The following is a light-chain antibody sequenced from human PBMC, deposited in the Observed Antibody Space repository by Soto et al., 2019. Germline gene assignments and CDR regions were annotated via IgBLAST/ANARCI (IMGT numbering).Light chain of an antibody. Sequence: DIQMTQSPSSLSASVGDRVTITCRASQGISDYLAWYQQKPGKVPTLLIYEASTLQSGVPSRFSGSGSGTDFTLTISSLQPEDVATYYCQKYNRTPRTFGQGTKVEIK. CDR2: EAS. J-gene: IGKJ1*01. CDR3: QKYNRTPRT. CDR1: QGISDY. V-gene: IGKV1-27*01.